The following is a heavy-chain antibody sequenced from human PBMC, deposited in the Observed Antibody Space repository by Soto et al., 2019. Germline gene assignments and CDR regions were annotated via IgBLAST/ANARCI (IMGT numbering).Heavy chain of an antibody. J-gene: IGHJ6*02. CDR2: INPNSGGT. Sequence: ASVKVSCKASGYTFTSYAMHWVRQAPGQGLEWMGWINPNSGGTNYAQKFQGWVTMTRDTSISTAYMELSRLRSDGTAVYYCARGWCSSTSCYYYYYGMDVWGQGTTVTVSS. D-gene: IGHD2-2*01. V-gene: IGHV1-2*04. CDR1: GYTFTSYA. CDR3: ARGWCSSTSCYYYYYGMDV.